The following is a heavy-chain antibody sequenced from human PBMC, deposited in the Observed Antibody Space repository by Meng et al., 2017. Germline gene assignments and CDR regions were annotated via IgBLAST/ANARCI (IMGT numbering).Heavy chain of an antibody. Sequence: VELVEWGGCFVKPGGSRRPSCVASGLRFTDAWMSWVRQAPGKGLEWVGRIERKSDGGTIYYAAPVKGRFTISRDDSKNTLYLQMDSLINEDTAVYFCATGAAAADHWGQGTLVTVSS. D-gene: IGHD6-13*01. J-gene: IGHJ4*02. CDR3: ATGAAAADH. CDR1: GLRFTDAW. CDR2: IERKSDGGTI. V-gene: IGHV3-15*04.